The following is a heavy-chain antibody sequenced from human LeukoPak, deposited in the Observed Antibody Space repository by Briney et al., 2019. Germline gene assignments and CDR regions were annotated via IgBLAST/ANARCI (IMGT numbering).Heavy chain of an antibody. CDR2: ISASGGST. Sequence: GGSLRLSCAASGFTFSNYAMQWVRQAPGKGLEWVSGISASGGSTFYAESVKGRFTISRDNSKNTLFLQMNTLRAEDNADYYCARGSSSRHCSGTSCYIDPWGQGTVVTVS. D-gene: IGHD2-2*02. CDR3: ARGSSSRHCSGTSCYIDP. CDR1: GFTFSNYA. J-gene: IGHJ5*02. V-gene: IGHV3-23*01.